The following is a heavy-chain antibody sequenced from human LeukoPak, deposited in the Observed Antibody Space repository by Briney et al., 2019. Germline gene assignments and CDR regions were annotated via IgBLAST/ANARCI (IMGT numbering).Heavy chain of an antibody. Sequence: GGSLRLSCAASGFTVSSNYMSWVRQAPGKGLEGVSVIYSGGSTYYADSVKGRFTISRDNSKNTLYLQMNSLRAEDTAVYYCARSYSSSSGYDYWGQGTLVTVSS. CDR2: IYSGGST. D-gene: IGHD6-6*01. CDR1: GFTVSSNY. V-gene: IGHV3-66*02. J-gene: IGHJ4*02. CDR3: ARSYSSSSGYDY.